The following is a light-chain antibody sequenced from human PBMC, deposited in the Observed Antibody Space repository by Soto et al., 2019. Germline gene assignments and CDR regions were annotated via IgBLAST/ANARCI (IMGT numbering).Light chain of an antibody. V-gene: IGKV3-20*01. CDR2: GAF. CDR3: QQYGNSPST. CDR1: QSVSSSY. Sequence: IVLTQSPGTVAVSPGERVTLSCRPSQSVSSSYLAWYQQKPGQAPRLLIYGAFNRVTGTPVRFSGSGSGTDFTLTISRLEPEDFAVYDCQQYGNSPSTFGQCTKVDIK. J-gene: IGKJ1*01.